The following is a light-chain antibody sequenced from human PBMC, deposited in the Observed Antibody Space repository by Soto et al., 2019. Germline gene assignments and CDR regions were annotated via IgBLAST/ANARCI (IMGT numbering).Light chain of an antibody. J-gene: IGKJ3*01. CDR3: QQYNSYSS. V-gene: IGKV1-5*03. CDR2: KAS. Sequence: DIQMTQSPPTLSASVGDRVTITCRASQSISSRLAWYQQKPGRAPKLLIYKASSLESGVPSRFSGSGSGTEFTLTISSLQPDNCATYYCQQYNSYSSFGPGTRVDIK. CDR1: QSISSR.